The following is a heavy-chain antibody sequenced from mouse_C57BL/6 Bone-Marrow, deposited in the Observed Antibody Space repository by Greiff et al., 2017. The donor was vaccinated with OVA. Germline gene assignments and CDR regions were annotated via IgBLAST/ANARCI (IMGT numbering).Heavy chain of an antibody. CDR2: IYPGNSDT. D-gene: IGHD1-1*01. CDR3: TRTFITTVVSYFDY. Sequence: EVQRVESGTVLARPGASVKMSCKTSGYTFTSYWMHWVKQRPGQGLEWIGAIYPGNSDTSYNQKFKGKAKLTAVTSASTAYMELSSLTNEDSAVYYCTRTFITTVVSYFDYWGQGTTLTVSS. V-gene: IGHV1-5*01. CDR1: GYTFTSYW. J-gene: IGHJ2*01.